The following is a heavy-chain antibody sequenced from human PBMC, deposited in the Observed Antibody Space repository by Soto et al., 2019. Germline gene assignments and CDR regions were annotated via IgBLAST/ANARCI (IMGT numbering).Heavy chain of an antibody. CDR3: ERVSGSYYYGMDV. Sequence: QVQLQESGPGLVKPSGTLSLTCAVSGGSISSSNWWSWVRQPPGKGREWIGEIYHSGSTNYNPSLQSRVTISVDKSKDQFSLKLSFVPAADTAVYYCERVSGSYYYGMDVWGQGTTVTVSS. D-gene: IGHD1-26*01. CDR2: IYHSGST. V-gene: IGHV4-4*02. J-gene: IGHJ6*02. CDR1: GGSISSSNW.